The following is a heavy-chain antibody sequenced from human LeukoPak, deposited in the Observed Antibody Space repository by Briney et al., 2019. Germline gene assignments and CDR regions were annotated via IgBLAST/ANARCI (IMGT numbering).Heavy chain of an antibody. Sequence: GGSLRLSCAASGFTFSSYSMNWVRQTPGKGLEWVSSISSSSSYIYYVDSVKGRFTISRDNAKNSLYLQMNSLRAEDTAVYYCARDAVDHWFDPWGQGTLVTVSS. V-gene: IGHV3-21*01. CDR3: ARDAVDHWFDP. CDR1: GFTFSSYS. J-gene: IGHJ5*02. CDR2: ISSSSSYI.